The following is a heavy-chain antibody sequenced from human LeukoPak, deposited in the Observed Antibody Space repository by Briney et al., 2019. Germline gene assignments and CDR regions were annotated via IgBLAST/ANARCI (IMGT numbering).Heavy chain of an antibody. V-gene: IGHV1-69*04. CDR2: IIPILGIA. CDR1: VGSFSSYA. J-gene: IGHJ4*02. CDR3: ARVEMATISY. D-gene: IGHD5-24*01. Sequence: ASVKVSCKASVGSFSSYAISWVRQAPGQGLEWMGRIIPILGIANYAQKFQGRVTITADKSTSTAYMELSSLRSEDTAVYYCARVEMATISYWGQGTLVTVSS.